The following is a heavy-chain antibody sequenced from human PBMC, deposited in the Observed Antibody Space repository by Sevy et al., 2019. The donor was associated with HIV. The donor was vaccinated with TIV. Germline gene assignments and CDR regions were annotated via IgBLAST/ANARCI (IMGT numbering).Heavy chain of an antibody. V-gene: IGHV3-30*04. CDR1: GFSLSDHA. CDR3: ARFVGYCSGGRCSIIDF. CDR2: ISYNGRNQ. J-gene: IGHJ4*02. Sequence: GGSLRLSCAASGFSLSDHAVSWVRQTPGKALEWLAVISYNGRNQYYADSVKGRFTISKYDSKNTLYLQLNSLRAEDTAVYYCARFVGYCSGGRCSIIDFWGQGTLVTVSS. D-gene: IGHD2-15*01.